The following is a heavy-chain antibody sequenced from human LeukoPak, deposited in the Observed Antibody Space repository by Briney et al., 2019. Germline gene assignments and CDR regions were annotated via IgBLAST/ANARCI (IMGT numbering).Heavy chain of an antibody. D-gene: IGHD3-10*01. CDR2: ISYDGSKK. CDR1: GFTFSSYG. J-gene: IGHJ6*02. CDR3: AKDAWITMVRGVIIGYGMDV. Sequence: PGGSLRLPCAASGFTFSSYGMHWVRQAPGKGLEWVAVISYDGSKKYYADSVKGRFTLSRDNSKHTLYLQMNSLRAEDTAVYYFAKDAWITMVRGVIIGYGMDVWGQGTTVTVSS. V-gene: IGHV3-30*18.